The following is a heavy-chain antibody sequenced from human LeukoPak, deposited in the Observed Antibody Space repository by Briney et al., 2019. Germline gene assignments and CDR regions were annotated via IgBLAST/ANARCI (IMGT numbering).Heavy chain of an antibody. CDR2: INHSGST. Sequence: SETLSLTCAVYGGSFSGYYWSWIRQPPGKGLEWIGEINHSGSTNYNPSLKSRVTISVDTSKNQFSLKLSSVTAADTAVYYCARERAAAGTFPHVDYWGQGTLVTVSS. D-gene: IGHD6-13*01. V-gene: IGHV4-34*01. CDR1: GGSFSGYY. J-gene: IGHJ4*02. CDR3: ARERAAAGTFPHVDY.